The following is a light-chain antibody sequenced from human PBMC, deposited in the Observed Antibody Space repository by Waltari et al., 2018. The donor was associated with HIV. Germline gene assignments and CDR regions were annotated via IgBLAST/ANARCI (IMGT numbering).Light chain of an antibody. V-gene: IGLV2-14*01. CDR3: CSYASSTTLDV. CDR1: SSDVRGSNS. Sequence: QSALTQPASVSGSPGQSITISCTGTSSDVRGSNSVSWYQQHPGKAPKLLIYEVSNRPSGISNRFSGSKSGNTASLTISGLQAEDEADYYCCSYASSTTLDVFGGGTKLTVL. CDR2: EVS. J-gene: IGLJ2*01.